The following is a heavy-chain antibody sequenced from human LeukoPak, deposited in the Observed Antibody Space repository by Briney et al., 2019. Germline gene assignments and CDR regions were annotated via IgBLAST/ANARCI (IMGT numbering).Heavy chain of an antibody. V-gene: IGHV5-51*01. Sequence: GESLKISCRGSGYSFTAYLIAWVPQMPGEGLEWMATIYPGDSATTYSPSFQGQVTISADKSISTAYLQWSSLKASDTAMYYCERLLGNSFDYWGQGTLVTVSS. J-gene: IGHJ4*02. CDR2: IYPGDSAT. CDR1: GYSFTAYL. CDR3: ERLLGNSFDY.